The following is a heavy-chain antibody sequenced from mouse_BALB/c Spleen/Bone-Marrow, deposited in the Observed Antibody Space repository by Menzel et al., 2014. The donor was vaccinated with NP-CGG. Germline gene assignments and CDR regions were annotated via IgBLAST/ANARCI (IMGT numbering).Heavy chain of an antibody. CDR1: GYTFTSYW. D-gene: IGHD2-2*01. CDR3: ARSGGGYDGFAY. CDR2: INPSTGCT. J-gene: IGHJ3*01. Sequence: QVQLQQPGAELAKPGASVKMSCKASGYTFTSYWMHWVKQRPGQGLEWIGYINPSTGCTEYNQKFKDKATLTADKSSSTDYMQLSSLTSGDSAVYYCARSGGGYDGFAYWGQGTLVTVSA. V-gene: IGHV1-7*01.